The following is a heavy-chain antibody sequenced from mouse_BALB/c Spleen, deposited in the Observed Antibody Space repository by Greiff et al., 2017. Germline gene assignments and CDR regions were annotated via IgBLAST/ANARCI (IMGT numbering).Heavy chain of an antibody. CDR3: ASGDYDALFAY. J-gene: IGHJ3*01. CDR2: INPSTGYT. V-gene: IGHV1-7*01. D-gene: IGHD2-4*01. CDR1: GYTFTSYW. Sequence: VQLQQSGAELAKPGASVKMSCKASGYTFTSYWMHWVKQRPGQGLEWIGYINPSTGYTEYNQKFKDKATLTADKSSSTAYMQLSSLTSEDSAVYYCASGDYDALFAYWGQGTLVTVSA.